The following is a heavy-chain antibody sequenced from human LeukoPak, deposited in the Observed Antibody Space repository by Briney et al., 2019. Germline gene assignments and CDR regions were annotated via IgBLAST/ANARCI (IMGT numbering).Heavy chain of an antibody. CDR2: INPISGCT. V-gene: IGHV1-2*02. J-gene: IGHJ6*03. CDR3: AISWSGGSGYSEGNYYMDV. CDR1: GYTFTGYY. D-gene: IGHD2-15*01. Sequence: ASVKLSCKASGYTFTGYYMHWVRQAPGQGLEWMGWINPISGCTNYGQKFQGRVTMTRDTSISTAYMELSRLRSDDTAVYYCAISWSGGSGYSEGNYYMDVWGKGTTVTVSS.